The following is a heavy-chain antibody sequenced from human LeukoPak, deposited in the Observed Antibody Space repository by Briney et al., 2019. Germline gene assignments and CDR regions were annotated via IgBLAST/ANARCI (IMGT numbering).Heavy chain of an antibody. V-gene: IGHV3-33*01. CDR2: IWYDGSNK. CDR1: GLTFSNYG. Sequence: GGSLRLSCAASGLTFSNYGMHSVRQAPGKGLEGLAAIWYDGSNKYYVESVKGRFIISRDKYKDTLDVQINNLRAEDTVVYYCAPQTFDYWGRGTLVAVSS. CDR3: APQTFDY. J-gene: IGHJ4*02.